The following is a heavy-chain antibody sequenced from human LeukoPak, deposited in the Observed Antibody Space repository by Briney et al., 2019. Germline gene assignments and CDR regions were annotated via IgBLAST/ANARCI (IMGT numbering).Heavy chain of an antibody. CDR2: IYRSGST. CDR1: AGSFNGYY. V-gene: IGHV4-34*01. J-gene: IGHJ4*02. D-gene: IGHD2-15*01. CDR3: ARVGCNGGPCNYQFDFDY. Sequence: SETLSLTCAVYAGSFNGYYWNWIRQPPGKGLEWIGEIYRSGSTNYNPSLKSRVTISVDTSKNQFSLKLSSVTAADTAVYYCARVGCNGGPCNYQFDFDYWGQGILVTVSS.